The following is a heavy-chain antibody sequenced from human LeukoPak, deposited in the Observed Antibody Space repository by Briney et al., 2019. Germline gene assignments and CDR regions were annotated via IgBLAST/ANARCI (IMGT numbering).Heavy chain of an antibody. V-gene: IGHV3-30*03. D-gene: IGHD2-15*01. CDR2: LADDGNNK. CDR3: TGGLLGCGGGSCYPTDY. CDR1: GFPISNYG. Sequence: PGGSLDLSWAASGFPISNYGMHGVRQAPGKGRGWVAVLADDGNNKIYVESVKGRFSISRDNTKNTLYLQMDSLRPEDTAVYYCTGGLLGCGGGSCYPTDYWGQGTLVTVSS. J-gene: IGHJ4*02.